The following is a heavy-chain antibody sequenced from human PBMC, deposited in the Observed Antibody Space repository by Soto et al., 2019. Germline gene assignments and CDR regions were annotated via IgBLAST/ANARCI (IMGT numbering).Heavy chain of an antibody. D-gene: IGHD3-10*02. V-gene: IGHV2-5*02. CDR2: IYWDDDN. J-gene: IGHJ5*02. CDR1: GFSLTNNGEA. CDR3: ARYVATSPAGWFEP. Sequence: QITLKESGPTLVKPTQTLTLTCTFSGFSLTNNGEAVGWFRQSPGKALEWLVLIYWDDDNRYNPTLRTRPSTTKDTSKNQVVLTLTNMDPVDTATYYCARYVATSPAGWFEPWGQGIPVTVSS.